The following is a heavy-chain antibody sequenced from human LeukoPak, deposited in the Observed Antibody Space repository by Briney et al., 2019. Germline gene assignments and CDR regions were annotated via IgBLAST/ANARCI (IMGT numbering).Heavy chain of an antibody. Sequence: GASVKVSCKASGYTFTSYGISWVRQAPGQGLEWMGRINPNSGGTNYAQKFQGRVTMTRDTSISTAYMEVSRLRSDDTAVYYCATLGVAGDYWGQGTLVTVSS. V-gene: IGHV1-2*06. CDR1: GYTFTSYG. CDR2: INPNSGGT. D-gene: IGHD6-19*01. CDR3: ATLGVAGDY. J-gene: IGHJ4*02.